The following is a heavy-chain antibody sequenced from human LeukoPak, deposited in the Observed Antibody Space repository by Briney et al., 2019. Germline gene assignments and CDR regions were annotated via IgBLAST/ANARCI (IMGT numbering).Heavy chain of an antibody. CDR2: ITPNADRA. CDR1: GFTFGSYG. J-gene: IGHJ1*01. D-gene: IGHD3-22*01. V-gene: IGHV3-23*01. Sequence: GGSLRPSCAASGFTFGSYGMSWVRQAPGKGLEWVSFITPNADRASYADSVKGRFTISRDNPRNTLYMQMNSLRDEDTAVYYCAIMHGYYDGSGYWVQWGQGTLVTVSS. CDR3: AIMHGYYDGSGYWVQ.